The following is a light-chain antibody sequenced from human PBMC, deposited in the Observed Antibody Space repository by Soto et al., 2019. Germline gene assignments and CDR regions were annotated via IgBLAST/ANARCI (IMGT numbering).Light chain of an antibody. V-gene: IGLV2-14*01. CDR2: DVS. Sequence: QSALTQPASVSGSPGQSITISCTGTSSDVGRYNYVSWYQQHPGKAPKLMIYDVSNRPSGVSNRFSGSKSGDTASLTISGLQAEDDADYYCSSYTRSNTLVFGGGTKVTVL. CDR3: SSYTRSNTLV. CDR1: SSDVGRYNY. J-gene: IGLJ2*01.